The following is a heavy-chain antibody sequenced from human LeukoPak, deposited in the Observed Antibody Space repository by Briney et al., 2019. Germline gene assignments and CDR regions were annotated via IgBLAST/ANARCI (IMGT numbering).Heavy chain of an antibody. Sequence: GGSLRLSCAASGFTFSSYGMHWVRQAPGKGLEWVAVISYDGSNKYYADSVKGRFTISRDNSKNTLYLQMNSLGAEDTAVYYCAKRRLKLGDADFDYWGQGTLVTVSS. D-gene: IGHD7-27*01. CDR1: GFTFSSYG. V-gene: IGHV3-30*18. CDR3: AKRRLKLGDADFDY. CDR2: ISYDGSNK. J-gene: IGHJ4*02.